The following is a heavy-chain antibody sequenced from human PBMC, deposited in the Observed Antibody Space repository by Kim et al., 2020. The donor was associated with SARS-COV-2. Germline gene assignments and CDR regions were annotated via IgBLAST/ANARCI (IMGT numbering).Heavy chain of an antibody. Sequence: PALKSRVTISVDKSKNQFSLKLSSVTAADTAVYYCARDITIFGVRYAFDIWGQGTMVTVSS. J-gene: IGHJ3*02. V-gene: IGHV4-4*02. CDR3: ARDITIFGVRYAFDI. D-gene: IGHD3-3*01.